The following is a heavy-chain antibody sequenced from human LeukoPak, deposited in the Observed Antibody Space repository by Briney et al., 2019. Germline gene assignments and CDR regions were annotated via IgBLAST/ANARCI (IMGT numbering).Heavy chain of an antibody. V-gene: IGHV3-48*03. CDR3: ARDRLVGVTPDY. CDR1: GFTFSSYE. CDR2: ISSSGNNR. Sequence: GGSLGLSCAASGFTFSSYEMNWVRQAPGKGLEWVSYISSSGNNRYYADFVRGRFTISRDNAKNSLYLQMNSLRAEDTAVYYCARDRLVGVTPDYWGQGTLVTVSS. J-gene: IGHJ4*02. D-gene: IGHD1-26*01.